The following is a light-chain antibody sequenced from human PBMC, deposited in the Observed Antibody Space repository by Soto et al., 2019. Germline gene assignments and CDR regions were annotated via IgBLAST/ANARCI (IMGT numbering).Light chain of an antibody. J-gene: IGLJ3*02. CDR2: DDS. CDR1: NIGSKR. CDR3: QVWESSSDHRV. V-gene: IGLV3-21*02. Sequence: SYELTQPPSVSVAPGQTARITCGGNNIGSKRVHWYQQKPGQAPGLVVYDDSDRPSGIPQRFSGSNSGNTATLPISRVEAGDEDDYYCQVWESSSDHRVFGGGTKLTVL.